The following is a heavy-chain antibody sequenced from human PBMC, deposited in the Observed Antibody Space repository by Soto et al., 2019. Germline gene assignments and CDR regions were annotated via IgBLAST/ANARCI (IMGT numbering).Heavy chain of an antibody. D-gene: IGHD2-15*01. CDR2: IYYSGTT. CDR1: GGSINNHY. Sequence: QVQLQESGPGLVKPSETLSLTCTVSGGSINNHYWSWIRQPPGKGLEWIGYIYYSGTTNYNPSHKGRVTISVDTSKNQFSLNLTSLTAADTATYYCASANWYCEYWGQGTLVTGSS. V-gene: IGHV4-59*11. CDR3: ASANWYCEY. J-gene: IGHJ4*02.